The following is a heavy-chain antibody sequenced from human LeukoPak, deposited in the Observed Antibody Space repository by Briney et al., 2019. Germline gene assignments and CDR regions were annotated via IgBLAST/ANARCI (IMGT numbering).Heavy chain of an antibody. Sequence: GGSLRLSCAASGFTFSNAWMSWVRQAPGKGLEGVGRIKSKTDGGTTDYAAPVKGRFTISRDDSKNTLYLQMNSLRPEDTAVYYCAKDLGGYFDSSRNDAFDIWGQGTMVTVSS. CDR1: GFTFSNAW. J-gene: IGHJ3*02. CDR3: AKDLGGYFDSSRNDAFDI. CDR2: IKSKTDGGTT. V-gene: IGHV3-15*01. D-gene: IGHD3-22*01.